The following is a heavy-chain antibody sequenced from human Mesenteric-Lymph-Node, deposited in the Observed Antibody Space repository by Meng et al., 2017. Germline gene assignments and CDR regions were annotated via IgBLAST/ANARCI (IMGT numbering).Heavy chain of an antibody. V-gene: IGHV3-23*01. J-gene: IGHJ5*02. CDR3: AKDPGAGEVGFDP. D-gene: IGHD6-19*01. CDR2: IGGDGGVT. Sequence: GESLKISCAASGFTFKNYAMAWVRQAPGKGLEWVSAIGGDGGVTWYADSVKGRFSISRDNSKNTVSLQMNSLTIDDTAVYYCAKDPGAGEVGFDPWGQGTLVTVSS. CDR1: GFTFKNYA.